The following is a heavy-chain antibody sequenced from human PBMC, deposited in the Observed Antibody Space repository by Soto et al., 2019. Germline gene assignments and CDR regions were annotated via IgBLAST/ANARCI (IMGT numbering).Heavy chain of an antibody. CDR2: INPYTGNT. D-gene: IGHD2-2*01. Sequence: QVQLVQSGAEVKKPGASVRVSYKASGYTFTNHGIIWVRQAPGQGLEWMGWINPYTGNTNYAQYLQGRVIMTTDTSTSTAYLDLESLTSDDTAVYYCARAHPPNQLPGSRFEPWGQGTLVTVSS. V-gene: IGHV1-18*01. J-gene: IGHJ5*02. CDR1: GYTFTNHG. CDR3: ARAHPPNQLPGSRFEP.